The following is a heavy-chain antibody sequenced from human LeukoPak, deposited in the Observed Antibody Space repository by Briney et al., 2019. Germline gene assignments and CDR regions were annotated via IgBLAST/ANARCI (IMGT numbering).Heavy chain of an antibody. Sequence: PGGSLRLSCAASGFTFSSYWMSWVRQAPGKGLEWVANINQDGSAKYYVDFVKGRFTISRDNAKNSLYLQMNSLRADDTALYYCARQPFDYWGQGTLVPSPQ. J-gene: IGHJ4*02. CDR2: INQDGSAK. CDR3: ARQPFDY. V-gene: IGHV3-7*03. CDR1: GFTFSSYW.